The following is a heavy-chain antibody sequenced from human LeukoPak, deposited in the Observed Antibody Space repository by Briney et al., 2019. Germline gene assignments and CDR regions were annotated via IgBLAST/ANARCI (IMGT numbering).Heavy chain of an antibody. J-gene: IGHJ4*02. CDR2: ISTYNGNT. D-gene: IGHD4-17*01. CDR1: DYLFTNYG. CDR3: ARGGGWGPTDYGDQLY. Sequence: GASVKVSCKASDYLFTNYGTSWVRQAPGQGLEWLGWISTYNGNTNFAEKFQGRVTMTTDTSTSSAYIELRSLRSDDTAVYYCARGGGWGPTDYGDQLYWGQGTLVTVSS. V-gene: IGHV1-18*01.